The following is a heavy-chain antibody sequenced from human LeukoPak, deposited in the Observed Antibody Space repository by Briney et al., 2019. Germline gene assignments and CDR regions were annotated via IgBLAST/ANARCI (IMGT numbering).Heavy chain of an antibody. J-gene: IGHJ6*04. CDR2: IKSKTDGGTT. CDR3: TTERREGLVRGVIINRVVDV. CDR1: GFTFSNAW. V-gene: IGHV3-15*01. D-gene: IGHD3-10*01. Sequence: GGSLRLSCAASGFTFSNAWMSWVRQAPGKGLEWAGRIKSKTDGGTTDYAAPVKGRFTISRDDSKNTLYLQMNSLKTEDTAVYYCTTERREGLVRGVIINRVVDVWGKGTTVTISS.